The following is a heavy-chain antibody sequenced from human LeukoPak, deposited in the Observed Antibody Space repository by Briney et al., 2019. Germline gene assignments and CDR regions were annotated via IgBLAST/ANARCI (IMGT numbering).Heavy chain of an antibody. Sequence: PGGSLRLSCAASGFTFSSYAMSWVRQAPGKGLEWVSYISSSSSTIYYADSVKGRFTISRDNAKNSLYLQMNSLRAEDTAVYYCARDRRSAAVDYWGQGTLVTVSS. CDR1: GFTFSSYA. V-gene: IGHV3-48*04. J-gene: IGHJ4*02. CDR3: ARDRRSAAVDY. CDR2: ISSSSSTI. D-gene: IGHD6-13*01.